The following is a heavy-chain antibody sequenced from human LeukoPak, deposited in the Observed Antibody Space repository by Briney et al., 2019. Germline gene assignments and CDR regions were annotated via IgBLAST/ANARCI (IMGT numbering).Heavy chain of an antibody. CDR1: GFTFSNHW. CDR3: TRVIVEVPGVSDYCDY. D-gene: IGHD2-2*01. V-gene: IGHV3-7*05. Sequence: GGSLRLSCAASGFTFSNHWMYWVRQAPGKGLEWVANIKQDGSDTFYVDSVKRRFTISRDNAKYSLFLQMNSLRAEDTAVYYCTRVIVEVPGVSDYCDYWGQGTLGTVSS. CDR2: IKQDGSDT. J-gene: IGHJ4*02.